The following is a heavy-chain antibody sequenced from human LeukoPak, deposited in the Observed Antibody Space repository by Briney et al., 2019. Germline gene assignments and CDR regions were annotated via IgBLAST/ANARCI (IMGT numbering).Heavy chain of an antibody. D-gene: IGHD2-21*02. CDR1: GFTFSSYT. V-gene: IGHV3-21*01. CDR2: ISSSSHI. J-gene: IGHJ4*02. CDR3: ARGYCGGGCYGD. Sequence: GGSLRLSCAASGFTFSSYTMNWVRQAPGKGLEYVSSISSSSHIYYADSVKGRFTISRDNTKSSLYLQMNSLRAEDMAVYYCARGYCGGGCYGDWGQGTLVTVSS.